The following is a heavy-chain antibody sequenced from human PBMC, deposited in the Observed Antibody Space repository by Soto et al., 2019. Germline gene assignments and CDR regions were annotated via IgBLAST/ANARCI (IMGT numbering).Heavy chain of an antibody. CDR2: ISSGRGST. D-gene: IGHD3-3*01. V-gene: IGHV3-23*04. CDR3: AKLKGGLGRFYGMDA. J-gene: IGHJ6*02. Sequence: DEQLVESGGGSLQPGGSLRLSCAASGFSFRNYAMTWVRQSPGKELEWVSLISSGRGSTNYADSVKGRFTISRDNSQNMLYLQMTGLRGEDTALYYCAKLKGGLGRFYGMDAWGQGTMVIVSS. CDR1: GFSFRNYA.